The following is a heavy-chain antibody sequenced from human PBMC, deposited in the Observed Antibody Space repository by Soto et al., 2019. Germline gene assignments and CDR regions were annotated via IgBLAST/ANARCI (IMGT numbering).Heavy chain of an antibody. Sequence: LSLTCTVSGGSISSYYWSWIRQPPGKGLEWIGYIYYSGSTNYNPSLKSRVTISVDTSKNQFSLKLSSVTAADTAAYYCARDLGYSSSWGGWYYYGMDVWGQGTTVTVSS. CDR1: GGSISSYY. J-gene: IGHJ6*02. CDR2: IYYSGST. CDR3: ARDLGYSSSWGGWYYYGMDV. V-gene: IGHV4-59*01. D-gene: IGHD6-13*01.